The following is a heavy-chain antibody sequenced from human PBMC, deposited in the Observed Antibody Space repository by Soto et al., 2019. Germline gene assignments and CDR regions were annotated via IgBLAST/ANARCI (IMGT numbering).Heavy chain of an antibody. CDR3: ASGRFRGNYFDY. CDR2: TYYSGST. CDR1: GGSISSYY. V-gene: IGHV4-59*01. J-gene: IGHJ4*02. D-gene: IGHD3-10*01. Sequence: QVQLQESGPGLVKPSETLSLTCTVSGGSISSYYWSWIRQPPGKGLEWIGYTYYSGSTNCNPSLKSRVTISVDTSQNQFSLKLSSVTAADTAVYYCASGRFRGNYFDYWGQGTLVTVSS.